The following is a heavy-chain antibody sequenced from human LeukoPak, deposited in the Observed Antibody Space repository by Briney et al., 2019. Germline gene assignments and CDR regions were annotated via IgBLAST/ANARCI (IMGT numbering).Heavy chain of an antibody. CDR3: ARAPGGSYIFVY. J-gene: IGHJ4*02. D-gene: IGHD1-26*01. CDR1: GYSISTGYY. CDR2: FYHGGST. V-gene: IGHV4-38-2*02. Sequence: SETLSLTCTVSGYSISTGYYWDWIRQPPGKGLGWIGTFYHGGSTYYNPSLKSRVTISVDTSKNQFSLKLRSVTAADTAVYYCARAPGGSYIFVYWGQGTLVTVSS.